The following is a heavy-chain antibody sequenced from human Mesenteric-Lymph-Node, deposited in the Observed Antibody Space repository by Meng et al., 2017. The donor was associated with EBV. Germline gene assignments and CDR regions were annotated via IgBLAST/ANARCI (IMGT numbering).Heavy chain of an antibody. D-gene: IGHD3-3*01. Sequence: QGPDSGCGQPSCPLYLTRCGSGGPLSGERFFESLSRQPPEKALKWIVSMDYYGRTNDNPSLRGLVAISVATSKNQFSLKLSSVTAADTAVYYCARVTTPSGVVNLGRVLDYWGQGTLVTVSS. J-gene: IGHJ4*02. CDR1: GGPLSGERFF. CDR3: ARVTTPSGVVNLGRVLDY. V-gene: IGHV4-61*01. CDR2: MDYYGRT.